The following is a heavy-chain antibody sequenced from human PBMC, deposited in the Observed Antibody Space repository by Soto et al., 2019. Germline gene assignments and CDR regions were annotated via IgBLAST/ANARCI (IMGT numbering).Heavy chain of an antibody. Sequence: ASVKVSCKASGYIFTGYYMHWVRQAPGQGLEWMGWINPNSGGTNYAQKFQGWVTMTRDTSISTAYMELSRLRSDDTAVYYCARAREGCSGGSCYSFFPAYYGMDVWGQGTTVTVSS. CDR1: GYIFTGYY. D-gene: IGHD2-15*01. J-gene: IGHJ6*02. CDR2: INPNSGGT. V-gene: IGHV1-2*04. CDR3: ARAREGCSGGSCYSFFPAYYGMDV.